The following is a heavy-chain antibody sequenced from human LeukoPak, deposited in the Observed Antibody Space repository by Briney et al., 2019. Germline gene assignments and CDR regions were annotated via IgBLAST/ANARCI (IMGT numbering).Heavy chain of an antibody. J-gene: IGHJ4*02. Sequence: GGSLRLSSAASGFTFSSYSMNWVRQAPGKGLEWVSSISSSSSYIYYADSVKGRFTISRDNAKNSLYLQMNSLRAEDTAVYYCASALGYSYGYLNYWGQGTLVTVSS. V-gene: IGHV3-21*01. D-gene: IGHD5-18*01. CDR2: ISSSSSYI. CDR1: GFTFSSYS. CDR3: ASALGYSYGYLNY.